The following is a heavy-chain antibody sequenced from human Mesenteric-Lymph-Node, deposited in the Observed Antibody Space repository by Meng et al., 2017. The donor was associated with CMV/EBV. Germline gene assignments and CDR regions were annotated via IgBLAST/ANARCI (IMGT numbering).Heavy chain of an antibody. D-gene: IGHD3-10*01. V-gene: IGHV3-21*01. CDR1: GFTFSSYS. CDR3: AKDRSHTYFPDALDY. J-gene: IGHJ4*02. CDR2: ISSSSSYI. Sequence: GGSLRLSCAASGFTFSSYSMNWVRQAPGKGLEWVSSISSSSSYIYYADSVKGRFTISRDNSKDTLYLQMNSLRAEDTAVYYCAKDRSHTYFPDALDYWGQGTLVTVSS.